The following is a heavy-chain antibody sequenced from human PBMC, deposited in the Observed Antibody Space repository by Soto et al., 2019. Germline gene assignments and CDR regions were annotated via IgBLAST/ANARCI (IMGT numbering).Heavy chain of an antibody. CDR2: ISHTGNTY. CDR1: GDSISSGAYS. V-gene: IGHV4-30-2*01. D-gene: IGHD1-1*01. Sequence: SETLSLTCAVTGDSISSGAYSWSWIRQPPGKGLEWIGYISHTGNTYYYNPSLESRVTISVDRSKDQFSLKMYSLTAADTAVYYCARAGAWRGFDVWGQGTTVTVSS. J-gene: IGHJ6*02. CDR3: ARAGAWRGFDV.